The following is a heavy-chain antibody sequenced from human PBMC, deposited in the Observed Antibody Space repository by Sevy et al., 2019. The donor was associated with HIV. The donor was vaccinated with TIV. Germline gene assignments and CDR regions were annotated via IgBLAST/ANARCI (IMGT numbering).Heavy chain of an antibody. CDR2: ISGSAYST. CDR3: AKESPGYNYDSSGSLDY. J-gene: IGHJ4*02. CDR1: GFTFNTYA. Sequence: GGSLRLSCAASGFTFNTYAMSWVRQAPGKGLEWVSGISGSAYSTYYADSVKGRFTISRDNSKNTQYLQMNSLRAEDTAVYYCAKESPGYNYDSSGSLDYWGQGTLVTVSS. D-gene: IGHD3-22*01. V-gene: IGHV3-23*01.